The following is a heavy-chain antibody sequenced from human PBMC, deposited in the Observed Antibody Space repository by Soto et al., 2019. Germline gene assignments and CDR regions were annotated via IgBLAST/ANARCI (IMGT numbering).Heavy chain of an antibody. CDR3: ARPIVVAPVYYAIDF. CDR2: IYHSGST. J-gene: IGHJ6*02. V-gene: IGHV4-30-2*01. D-gene: IGHD3-22*01. CDR1: GGSISSGGYS. Sequence: QMQLQESGSGLVKPSQTLSLTCAVSGGSISSGGYSWSWIRQPPGMGLEWIGHIYHSGSTHYNPSLESRVTMSVDRSKNQFSLKLTSVTAADTAVYYCARPIVVAPVYYAIDFWGQGTTVTVSS.